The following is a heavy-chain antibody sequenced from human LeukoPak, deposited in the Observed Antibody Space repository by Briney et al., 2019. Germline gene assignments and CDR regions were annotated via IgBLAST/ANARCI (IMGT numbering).Heavy chain of an antibody. CDR2: ISAYNGNT. V-gene: IGHV1-18*01. D-gene: IGHD6-6*01. J-gene: IGHJ6*02. CDR3: AREEYSSSFYYYYYGMDV. CDR1: GYTFTSYG. Sequence: ASVKVSCKASGYTFTSYGISWVRQAPGQGLEWMGWISAYNGNTNYAQKLQGRVTMTTDTSTSTAYMELRSLRSDYTAVYYCAREEYSSSFYYYYYGMDVWGQGTTVTVSS.